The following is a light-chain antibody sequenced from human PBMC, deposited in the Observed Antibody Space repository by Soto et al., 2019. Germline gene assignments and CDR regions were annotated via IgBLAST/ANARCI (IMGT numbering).Light chain of an antibody. CDR3: TSYTTNKTPL. Sequence: QSALTQPAFVSGSPGQSITISCTGTSSDVGGYNYVSWYQQHPGKAPKLMIYDVSSRPSGVSNRFSGSKSGNTASLTISGLLSEDEADYYCTSYTTNKTPLFGGGTKVTVL. J-gene: IGLJ2*01. CDR1: SSDVGGYNY. CDR2: DVS. V-gene: IGLV2-14*03.